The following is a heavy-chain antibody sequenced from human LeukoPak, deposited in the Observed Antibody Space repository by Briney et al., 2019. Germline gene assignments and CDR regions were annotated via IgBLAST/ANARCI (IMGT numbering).Heavy chain of an antibody. Sequence: GSLRLSCAASGLTFSNYAMSWVRQPPGKGLEWIGEFHHSGSTNYNPSLKSRVTISADKSKNQFSLKLNSVTAADTAVYYCARRNSCGEGCYSSFDYWGQGTPVTVSS. CDR3: ARRNSCGEGCYSSFDY. J-gene: IGHJ4*02. D-gene: IGHD2-21*02. CDR2: FHHSGST. V-gene: IGHV4-4*02. CDR1: GLTFSNYAM.